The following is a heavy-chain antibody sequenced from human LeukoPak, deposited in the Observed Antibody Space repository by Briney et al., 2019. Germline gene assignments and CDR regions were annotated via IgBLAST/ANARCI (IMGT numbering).Heavy chain of an antibody. Sequence: GGSLRLSCVASGCTFSSYSMNWVLQARGKVLEGVSYISSSSRTIYYVASVKGRLTLSRDNAKNSLYMQMNSLRDEDTAVSYCASGYYYDSSGYPYGDYWGQGTLVTVSS. CDR3: ASGYYYDSSGYPYGDY. CDR2: ISSSSRTI. CDR1: GCTFSSYS. V-gene: IGHV3-48*02. D-gene: IGHD3-22*01. J-gene: IGHJ4*02.